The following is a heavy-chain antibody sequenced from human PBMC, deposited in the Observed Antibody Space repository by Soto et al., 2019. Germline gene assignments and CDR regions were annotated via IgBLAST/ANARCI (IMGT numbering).Heavy chain of an antibody. J-gene: IGHJ5*01. D-gene: IGHD2-15*01. CDR1: GDTFSSYA. CDR3: ARDSYCSGGSCYDGRFDS. CDR2: IIPLYGTT. V-gene: IGHV1-69*06. Sequence: QVQMVQSGAEVKKPGSSVKVSCKTSGDTFSSYAISWVRQAPGQGLAWMGGIIPLYGTTYYAENFQGRVTITADKSTTTAYMDLTSLRSEDTAVYFCARDSYCSGGSCYDGRFDSWGQGTLVTVSS.